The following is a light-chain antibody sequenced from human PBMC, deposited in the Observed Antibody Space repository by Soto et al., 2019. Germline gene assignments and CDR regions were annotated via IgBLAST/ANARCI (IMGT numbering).Light chain of an antibody. CDR1: SGDVGGYDY. CDR3: SSHTSGSTRV. CDR2: EVT. Sequence: QSVLTPPASVSGSPGQSIAISCTDTSGDVGGYDYVSWYQQHPDKAPKLMIYEVTKRPSWVSNRFSGSKSGNTASLTISGLQPEDEADYYCSSHTSGSTRVFGSGTKVTVL. V-gene: IGLV2-14*01. J-gene: IGLJ1*01.